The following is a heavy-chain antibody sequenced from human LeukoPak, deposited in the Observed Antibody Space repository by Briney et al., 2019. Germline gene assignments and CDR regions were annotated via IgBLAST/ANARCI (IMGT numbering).Heavy chain of an antibody. CDR3: ARDSALMY. V-gene: IGHV1-2*02. CDR1: GGTFSSYV. Sequence: ASVKVSCKASGGTFSSYVINWVRPAPGQGLEWMGWINTNSGGTNYAQKFQGRVTMTRDTSVSTAYMDLSSLRSDDTAVYYCARDSALMYWGQGTLVTVSS. CDR2: INTNSGGT. J-gene: IGHJ4*02.